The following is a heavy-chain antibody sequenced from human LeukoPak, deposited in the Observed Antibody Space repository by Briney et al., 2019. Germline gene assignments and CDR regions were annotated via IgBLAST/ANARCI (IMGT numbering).Heavy chain of an antibody. D-gene: IGHD1-26*01. Sequence: SETLSLTCTVSGGSSWSWIRQPPGKGLEWIGYIYYRGSTNYNPSLKSRVTISVDTSKNQFSLKLSSVTAADTAVYYCARESGSYFNYFDYWGQGTLVTVSS. CDR2: IYYRGST. CDR1: GGSS. J-gene: IGHJ4*02. V-gene: IGHV4-59*01. CDR3: ARESGSYFNYFDY.